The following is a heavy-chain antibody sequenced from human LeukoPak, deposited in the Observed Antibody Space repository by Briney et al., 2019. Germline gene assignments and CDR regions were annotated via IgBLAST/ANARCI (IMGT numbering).Heavy chain of an antibody. D-gene: IGHD6-6*01. V-gene: IGHV3-30-3*01. J-gene: IGHJ6*02. Sequence: LPGGSLRLSCAASGFTFNSYEMHWVRPAPGKGLEWVAVISYDGSNKYYADFVKGRFTFSRDNSKNTVHLQMNSLRAEDTAVYYCARGRSRERAYGMDVWGPGTTVTVSS. CDR3: ARGRSRERAYGMDV. CDR2: ISYDGSNK. CDR1: GFTFNSYE.